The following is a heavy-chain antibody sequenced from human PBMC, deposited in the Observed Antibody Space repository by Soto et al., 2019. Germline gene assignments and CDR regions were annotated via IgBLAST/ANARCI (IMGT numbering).Heavy chain of an antibody. Sequence: QVQLVQSGAEVKKPGSSVKVSCKASGGTFSRYTISWVRQAPGQGLEWMGRIIPILDIPNYAQNFQGRVTITADTATSTAYMELSSLRSDDTAVYYCASHFTGVLVLGASPPGGDNYGWDVWGQGTTVTVSS. CDR1: GGTFSRYT. D-gene: IGHD2-15*01. CDR2: IIPILDIP. CDR3: ASHFTGVLVLGASPPGGDNYGWDV. V-gene: IGHV1-69*02. J-gene: IGHJ6*02.